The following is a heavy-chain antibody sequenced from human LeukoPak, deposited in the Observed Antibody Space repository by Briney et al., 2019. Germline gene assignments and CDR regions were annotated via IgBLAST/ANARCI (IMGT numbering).Heavy chain of an antibody. Sequence: ASVKVSCKASGYTFTSYGISWVRQAPGQGLEWMGWISAYNGNTNYAQKLRGRVTMTTDTSTSTAYMELRSLRSDDTAVYYCARTMHYDYVWGSSTDAFDIWGQGTMVTVSS. CDR1: GYTFTSYG. CDR2: ISAYNGNT. D-gene: IGHD3-16*01. J-gene: IGHJ3*02. V-gene: IGHV1-18*01. CDR3: ARTMHYDYVWGSSTDAFDI.